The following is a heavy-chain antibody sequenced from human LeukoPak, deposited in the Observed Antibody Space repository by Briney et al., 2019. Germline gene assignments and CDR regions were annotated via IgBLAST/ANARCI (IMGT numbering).Heavy chain of an antibody. CDR3: AKAKGSWYYDILTGYPYFDY. Sequence: PGGSLRLSCAASGFTFSSFAMTWVRQAPGKGLEWVSSITGSHGPTYNTDSVKGRFTISRDNSKNTLYLQMNSLRAEDTAVYYCAKAKGSWYYDILTGYPYFDYWGQGTLVTVSS. CDR1: GFTFSSFA. V-gene: IGHV3-23*01. J-gene: IGHJ4*02. D-gene: IGHD3-9*01. CDR2: ITGSHGPT.